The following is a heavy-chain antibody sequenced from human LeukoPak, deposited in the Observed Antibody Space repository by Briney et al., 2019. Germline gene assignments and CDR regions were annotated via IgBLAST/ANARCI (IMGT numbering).Heavy chain of an antibody. CDR1: GGTFSSYA. CDR3: ARGRGLAVAAKYYFDY. J-gene: IGHJ4*02. Sequence: GASVKVSCKASGGTFSSYAISWVRQAPGQGLEWMGIIYPSGDSTTYAQKFQGRVTMTRDTSTSTVYMELSSLRSEDTAVYYCARGRGLAVAAKYYFDYWGQGTLVTVSS. CDR2: IYPSGDST. D-gene: IGHD6-19*01. V-gene: IGHV1-46*01.